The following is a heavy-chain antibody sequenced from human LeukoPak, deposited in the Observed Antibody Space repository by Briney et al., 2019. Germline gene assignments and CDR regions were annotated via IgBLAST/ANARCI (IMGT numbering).Heavy chain of an antibody. Sequence: SETLSLTCTVSGGSISSGGYYWSWIRQHPGKGLEWIGYIYYSGSTYYNPSLKSRVTISVDTSKNQFSLKLSSVIAADTAVYYCARELNFSRAAYYFDYWGQGTLVTVSS. CDR2: IYYSGST. CDR1: GGSISSGGYY. J-gene: IGHJ4*02. D-gene: IGHD3-3*01. CDR3: ARELNFSRAAYYFDY. V-gene: IGHV4-31*03.